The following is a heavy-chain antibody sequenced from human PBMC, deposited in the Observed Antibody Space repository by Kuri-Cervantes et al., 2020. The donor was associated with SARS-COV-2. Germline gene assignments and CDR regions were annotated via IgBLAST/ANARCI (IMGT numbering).Heavy chain of an antibody. CDR3: ARIPTYIVVAPTAIREDWFDP. CDR1: GYTFTGYY. V-gene: IGHV1-2*02. D-gene: IGHD2-2*02. J-gene: IGHJ5*02. Sequence: ASVKVSCKASGYTFTGYYMHWVRQAPGQGLEWMGWINPNSGGTNYAQKFQGRVTMTRDTSISTAYMELSRLRSDDTAVYYCARIPTYIVVAPTAIREDWFDPWGQGTLVTVSS. CDR2: INPNSGGT.